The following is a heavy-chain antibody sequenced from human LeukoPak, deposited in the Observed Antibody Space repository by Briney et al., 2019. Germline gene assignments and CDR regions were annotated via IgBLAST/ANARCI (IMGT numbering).Heavy chain of an antibody. D-gene: IGHD3-22*01. CDR2: IKRDGSEK. J-gene: IGHJ4*02. CDR1: GFAFSSYW. V-gene: IGHV3-7*01. CDR3: ASSDSSGRYPFDY. Sequence: PGGSLRLSCAASGFAFSSYWMSWVRQAPGKGLEWVANIKRDGSEKYYVDSVKGRLTISRDNAKNSLFLQMNSLRAEDTAVYYCASSDSSGRYPFDYWAQGTLVTVSS.